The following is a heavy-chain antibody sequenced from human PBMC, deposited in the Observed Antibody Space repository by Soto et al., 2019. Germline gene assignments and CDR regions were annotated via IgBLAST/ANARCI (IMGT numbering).Heavy chain of an antibody. Sequence: ASVKVSCKASGGTFSSYAIIWVRQAPGQGLEWMGGIIPIFGTANYAQKFQGRVTITADESTSTAYMELSSLRSGDTAVYYCARGIMVYASNWFDPWGQGTLVTVSS. CDR3: ARGIMVYASNWFDP. D-gene: IGHD2-8*01. V-gene: IGHV1-69*13. CDR1: GGTFSSYA. J-gene: IGHJ5*02. CDR2: IIPIFGTA.